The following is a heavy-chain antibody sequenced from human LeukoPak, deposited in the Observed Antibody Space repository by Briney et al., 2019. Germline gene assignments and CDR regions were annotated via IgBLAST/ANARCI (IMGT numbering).Heavy chain of an antibody. Sequence: SVKVSCKASGGTFSSYAISWVRQAPGQGLEWMGGIIPIFGTANYAQKFQGRVTITADESTSTAYMELSSLRSEDTAVYYCASPIAARPGYYYYYMDVWGKGTTVTVSS. J-gene: IGHJ6*03. CDR1: GGTFSSYA. D-gene: IGHD6-6*01. V-gene: IGHV1-69*13. CDR2: IIPIFGTA. CDR3: ASPIAARPGYYYYYMDV.